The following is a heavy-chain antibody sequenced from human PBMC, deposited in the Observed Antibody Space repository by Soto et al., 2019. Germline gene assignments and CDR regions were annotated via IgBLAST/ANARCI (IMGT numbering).Heavy chain of an antibody. D-gene: IGHD6-13*01. CDR2: VYYSGTT. J-gene: IGHJ4*02. CDR3: ARAGSTWRYFFDY. Sequence: PPGKGLEWVGYVYYSGTTYYNPSLQSRVTISVDTSKNQFSLKVKSVAAADTAIYYCARAGSTWRYFFDYWGQGSLVTVSS. V-gene: IGHV4-59*01.